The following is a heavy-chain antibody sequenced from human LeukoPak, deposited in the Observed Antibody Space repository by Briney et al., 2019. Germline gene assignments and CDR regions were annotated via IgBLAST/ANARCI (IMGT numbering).Heavy chain of an antibody. CDR2: INPNSGGT. Sequence: GASVKVSCKASGYTFTGYYMHWVRQAPGQGLEWMGWINPNSGGTNYAQKFQGRVTMTRNTSISTAYMELSSLRSEDTAVYYCARGRITIFGVTFDPWGQGTLVTVSS. CDR3: ARGRITIFGVTFDP. V-gene: IGHV1-2*02. CDR1: GYTFTGYY. J-gene: IGHJ5*02. D-gene: IGHD3-3*01.